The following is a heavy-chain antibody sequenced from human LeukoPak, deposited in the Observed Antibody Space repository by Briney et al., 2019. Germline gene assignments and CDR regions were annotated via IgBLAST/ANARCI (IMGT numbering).Heavy chain of an antibody. CDR2: IIPIFGTA. J-gene: IGHJ4*02. V-gene: IGHV1-69*06. CDR1: GGTFSIYA. Sequence: SVKVFSKASGGTFSIYAISWVRQAPGQGLEWMGRIIPIFGTANYAQKFQGSATITADKSTSTAYMELSSLRSEDTAVYYCARDRDSSGILDYWGQGTLVTVSS. D-gene: IGHD6-19*01. CDR3: ARDRDSSGILDY.